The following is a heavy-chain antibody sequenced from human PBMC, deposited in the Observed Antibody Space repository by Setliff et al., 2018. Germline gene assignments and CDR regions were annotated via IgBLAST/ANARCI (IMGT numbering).Heavy chain of an antibody. J-gene: IGHJ4*02. CDR3: ATLAFTYYYDSSGYYPHDY. CDR1: GYTLTELS. V-gene: IGHV1-24*01. CDR2: FDPEDGET. D-gene: IGHD3-22*01. Sequence: PGASVKVSCKVSGYTLTELSMHWVRQAPGKGLEWMGGFDPEDGETIYAQKFQGRVTMTEDTSTDTAYMELSSLRSEDTAVYYCATLAFTYYYDSSGYYPHDYWGQGTLVTVS.